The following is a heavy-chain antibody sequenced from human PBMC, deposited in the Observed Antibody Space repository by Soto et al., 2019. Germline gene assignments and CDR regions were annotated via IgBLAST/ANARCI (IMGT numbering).Heavy chain of an antibody. CDR3: AKSPNFYCSSPNCYKYYFDH. V-gene: IGHV3-30*18. D-gene: IGHD2-2*02. J-gene: IGHJ4*02. CDR2: ISYDGSEK. CDR1: GFTFNTYG. Sequence: LRLSCAASGFTFNTYGMHWVRQAPGKGLEWVAVISYDGSEKYYVDSVKGRFTVSKDNSKNTLYLQMNSLRPEDTAVYYCAKSPNFYCSSPNCYKYYFDHWGQGTRVTVSS.